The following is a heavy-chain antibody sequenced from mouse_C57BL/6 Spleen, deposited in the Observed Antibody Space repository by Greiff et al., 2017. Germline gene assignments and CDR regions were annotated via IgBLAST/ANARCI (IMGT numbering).Heavy chain of an antibody. J-gene: IGHJ2*01. V-gene: IGHV5-16*01. CDR2: INYDGSST. D-gene: IGHD1-1*01. CDR1: GFTFSDYY. CDR3: ARDSHYYGSVFDY. Sequence: EVNVVESEGGLVQPGSSMKLSCTASGFTFSDYYMAWVRQVPEKGLEWVANINYDGSSTYYLDSLKSRFIISRDNAKNILYLQMSSLKSEDTATYYCARDSHYYGSVFDYWGQGTTLTVSS.